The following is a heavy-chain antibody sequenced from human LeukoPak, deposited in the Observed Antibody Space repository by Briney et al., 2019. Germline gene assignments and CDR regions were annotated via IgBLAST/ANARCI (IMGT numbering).Heavy chain of an antibody. V-gene: IGHV3-33*01. Sequence: PGGSLRLSCAASGFTFSSYGMHWVRRAPGKGLEWVAVMWYDGSNKYYADSVKGRFTISRDNSKNALYLQMNSLRAEDTAVYYCARGTGGGYVYYYYGMDVWGQGTTVTVSS. D-gene: IGHD5-12*01. J-gene: IGHJ6*02. CDR1: GFTFSSYG. CDR3: ARGTGGGYVYYYYGMDV. CDR2: MWYDGSNK.